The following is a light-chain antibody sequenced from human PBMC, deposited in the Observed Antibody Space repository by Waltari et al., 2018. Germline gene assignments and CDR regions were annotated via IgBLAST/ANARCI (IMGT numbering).Light chain of an antibody. CDR2: SAS. CDR3: QHYSSSPPAFT. V-gene: IGKV3-20*01. J-gene: IGKJ3*01. CDR1: QSVSSLY. Sequence: PGARATLSCRASQSVSSLYVAWYQQKPGQAPRLLIHSASSRATGIPDTFSGSGSGTDFTLTISRLVPEDFAVYYCQHYSSSPPAFTFGPGTKVDI.